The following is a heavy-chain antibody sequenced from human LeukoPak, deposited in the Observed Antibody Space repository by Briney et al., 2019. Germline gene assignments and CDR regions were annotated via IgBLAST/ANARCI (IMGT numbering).Heavy chain of an antibody. CDR3: AKDRVQSPDAFDI. Sequence: GGSLRLSCAASGITFSSYSMNWVRQAPGKGLEWVSSISSSSSYIYYADSVKGRFTISRDNSKNTLYLQMNSLRAEDTAVYYCAKDRVQSPDAFDIWGQGTMVTVSS. CDR1: GITFSSYS. V-gene: IGHV3-21*04. J-gene: IGHJ3*02. CDR2: ISSSSSYI.